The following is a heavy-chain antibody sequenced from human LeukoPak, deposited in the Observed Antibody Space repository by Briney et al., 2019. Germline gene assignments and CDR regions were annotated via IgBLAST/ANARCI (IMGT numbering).Heavy chain of an antibody. CDR1: GYTFTGYY. J-gene: IGHJ4*02. CDR2: INPNSGGT. D-gene: IGHD3-22*01. Sequence: ASVQVSCKASGYTFTGYYMHWVRQAPGQGLEWMGWINPNSGGTNYAQKFQGRVTMTRDTSISTAYMELSRLRSDDTAVYYCARVLHKRNYDSSDYYGYWGQGTLVTVSS. V-gene: IGHV1-2*02. CDR3: ARVLHKRNYDSSDYYGY.